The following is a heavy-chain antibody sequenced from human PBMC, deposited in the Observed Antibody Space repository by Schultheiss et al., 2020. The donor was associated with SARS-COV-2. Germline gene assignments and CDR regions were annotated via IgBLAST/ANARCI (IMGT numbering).Heavy chain of an antibody. D-gene: IGHD5-18*01. CDR3: ARENYQLTGYSYGYVPTYYYYGMDV. J-gene: IGHJ6*02. CDR2: IIPIFGTA. Sequence: SVKVSCKASGGTFSSYAISWVRQAPGQGLEWMGGIIPIFGTANYAQKFQGRVTITADESTSTAYMELNSLTSEDTAVYYCARENYQLTGYSYGYVPTYYYYGMDVWGQGTTVTVSS. CDR1: GGTFSSYA. V-gene: IGHV1-69*13.